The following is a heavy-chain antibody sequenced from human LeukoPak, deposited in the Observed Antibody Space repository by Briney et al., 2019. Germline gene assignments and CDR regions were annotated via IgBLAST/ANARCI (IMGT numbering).Heavy chain of an antibody. CDR2: ISPYTTKT. Sequence: ASVKVSCKASGYTFISYGITWVRQAPGQGLEWMGWISPYTTKTNYAQSLQGRVTITTNTSTSTAYMELRSMRSDETAVYYCAREGGVGPTAPPDYYSYQMDVWGKGTTVTVSS. V-gene: IGHV1-18*01. D-gene: IGHD1-26*01. CDR3: AREGGVGPTAPPDYYSYQMDV. CDR1: GYTFISYG. J-gene: IGHJ6*03.